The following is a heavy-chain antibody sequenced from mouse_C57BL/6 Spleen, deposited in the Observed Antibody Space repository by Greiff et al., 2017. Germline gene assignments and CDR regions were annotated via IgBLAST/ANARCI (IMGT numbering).Heavy chain of an antibody. J-gene: IGHJ1*03. V-gene: IGHV14-2*01. CDR3: ANPGRYGYWDIDV. CDR2: IDPEDGET. Sequence: VQLQQSGAELVKPGASVKLSCTASGFNIKDYYMHWVKQRTEQGLEWIGRIDPEDGETKYAPKFQGKATLPAATSSNKAYLQLRSLPSEETAVYYCANPGRYGYWDIDVWGTGTTVTVSS. D-gene: IGHD1-1*02. CDR1: GFNIKDYY.